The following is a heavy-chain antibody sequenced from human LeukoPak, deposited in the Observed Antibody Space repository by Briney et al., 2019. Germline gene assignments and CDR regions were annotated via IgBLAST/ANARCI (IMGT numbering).Heavy chain of an antibody. CDR2: INPNSGGT. V-gene: IGHV1-2*04. CDR3: ARGPVAGTPSHYYYYGMDV. D-gene: IGHD6-19*01. J-gene: IGHJ6*02. Sequence: GASVKVSCKASGYTFTGYYMHWVRQAPGQGLEWRGWINPNSGGTNYAQKFQGWVTMTRDTSISTAYMELSRLRSDDTAVYYCARGPVAGTPSHYYYYGMDVWGQGTTVTVSS. CDR1: GYTFTGYY.